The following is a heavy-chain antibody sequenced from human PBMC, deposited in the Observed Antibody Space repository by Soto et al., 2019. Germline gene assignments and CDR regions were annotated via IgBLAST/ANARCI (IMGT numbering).Heavy chain of an antibody. CDR2: ISYDGSNK. CDR3: ARGRLRFFDWFLGHNDAFAI. Sequence: GGSLRLSCAASGFTFSSYAMHWVRQAPGKGLEWVAVISYDGSNKYYADSVKGRFTISRDNSKNTLYLQMNSLRAEDTAVYYCARGRLRFFDWFLGHNDAFAIWAQGTMVLVSS. J-gene: IGHJ3*02. CDR1: GFTFSSYA. V-gene: IGHV3-30-3*01. D-gene: IGHD3-9*01.